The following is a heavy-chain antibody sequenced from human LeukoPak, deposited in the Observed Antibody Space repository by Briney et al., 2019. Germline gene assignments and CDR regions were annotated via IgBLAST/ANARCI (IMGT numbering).Heavy chain of an antibody. V-gene: IGHV1-18*01. CDR1: GGTFSSYG. Sequence: RASVKVSCKASGGTFSSYGISWVRQAPGQGLEWMGWISAYNGNTNYAQKLQGRVTMTTDTSTSTAYMELRSLRSDDTAVYYCARGDYYYDSSGYYPFDYWGQGTLVTVSS. CDR2: ISAYNGNT. J-gene: IGHJ4*02. D-gene: IGHD3-22*01. CDR3: ARGDYYYDSSGYYPFDY.